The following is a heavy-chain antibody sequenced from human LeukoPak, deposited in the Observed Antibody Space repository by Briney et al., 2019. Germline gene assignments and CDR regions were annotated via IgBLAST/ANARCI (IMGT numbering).Heavy chain of an antibody. Sequence: SVKVSCKASGGTFSSYAISWVRQAPGQGLEWMGGIIPIFGTANYAQKFQGRVTITTDESTSTAYMELSSLKASDTAMYYCARHTPSLSSSWYKDWFDPWGQGTLVTVSS. J-gene: IGHJ5*02. CDR2: IIPIFGTA. CDR3: ARHTPSLSSSWYKDWFDP. V-gene: IGHV1-69*05. CDR1: GGTFSSYA. D-gene: IGHD6-13*01.